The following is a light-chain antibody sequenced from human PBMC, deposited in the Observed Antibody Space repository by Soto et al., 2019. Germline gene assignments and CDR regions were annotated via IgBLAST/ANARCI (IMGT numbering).Light chain of an antibody. CDR3: HQYDGYPYT. CDR1: QPISSY. CDR2: ATS. J-gene: IGKJ2*01. Sequence: AILMTQSPSSFSASTGDKVTITCRASQPISSYLAWYQQKPGRAPKVLIYATSTLQSGVPSRFSGSGSGTDFTLTINNLQSEDFASYYCHQYDGYPYTFGQGTKLEI. V-gene: IGKV1-8*01.